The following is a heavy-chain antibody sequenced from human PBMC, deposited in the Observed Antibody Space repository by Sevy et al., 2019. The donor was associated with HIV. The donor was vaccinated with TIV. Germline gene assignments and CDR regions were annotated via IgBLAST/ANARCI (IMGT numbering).Heavy chain of an antibody. V-gene: IGHV1-46*01. CDR1: GDTFTNNY. CDR3: VRADPDQHFDS. CDR2: VDPSAGNT. J-gene: IGHJ4*02. Sequence: ASVKVSCKASGDTFTNNYIHWVRQAPGQGLEWMGMVDPSAGNTTYAQKFQGRVTKTRDTSTSILYMELSSLRSDDTAVYYCVRADPDQHFDSWGQGTPVTVSS.